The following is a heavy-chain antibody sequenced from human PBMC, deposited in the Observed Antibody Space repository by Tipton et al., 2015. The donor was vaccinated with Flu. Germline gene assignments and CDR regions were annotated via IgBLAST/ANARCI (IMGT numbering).Heavy chain of an antibody. CDR2: IIPILGIA. J-gene: IGHJ6*02. D-gene: IGHD6-6*01. V-gene: IGHV1-69*09. CDR3: ARDRRIAARPRLDYYYGMDV. CDR1: GGTFSSYA. Sequence: QLVQSGAEVKKPGSSVKVSCKASGGTFSSYAISWVRQAPGQGLEWMGRIIPILGIANYAQKFQGRVTITADKSTSTAYMELSSLRSEDTAVYYCARDRRIAARPRLDYYYGMDVWGQGTTVTVSS.